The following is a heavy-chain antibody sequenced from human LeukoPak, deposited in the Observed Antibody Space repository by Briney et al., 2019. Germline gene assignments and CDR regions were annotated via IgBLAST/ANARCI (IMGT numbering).Heavy chain of an antibody. CDR1: GYSISSGYY. J-gene: IGHJ4*02. CDR3: ARIGLSGDY. V-gene: IGHV4-38-2*02. Sequence: SETLSLTCTVSGYSISSGYYWGWIRQPPGKGLERIGSIYYSGSTYYNPSLKSRVTISVDTSKNQFSLKLSSVTATDTAVYYCARIGLSGDYWGQGTLVTVSP. CDR2: IYYSGST. D-gene: IGHD1-26*01.